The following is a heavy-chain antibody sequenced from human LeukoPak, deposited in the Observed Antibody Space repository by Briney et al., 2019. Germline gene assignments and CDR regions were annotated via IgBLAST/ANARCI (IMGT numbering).Heavy chain of an antibody. CDR1: GYTFTSYG. D-gene: IGHD1-26*01. Sequence: GASVKVSCKASGYTFTSYGISWVRQAPGQGLEWMGWISAYNGNTNYAQKLQGRVTMTTDTSTSTAYMELRSLRSDDTAVYYCARDPNPSPWELLFSYYYYGMDVWGQGTTVTVSS. CDR2: ISAYNGNT. V-gene: IGHV1-18*01. CDR3: ARDPNPSPWELLFSYYYYGMDV. J-gene: IGHJ6*02.